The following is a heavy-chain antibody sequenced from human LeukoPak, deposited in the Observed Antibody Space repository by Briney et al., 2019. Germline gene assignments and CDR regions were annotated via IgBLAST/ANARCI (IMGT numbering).Heavy chain of an antibody. CDR3: ARDYGPPGVYDSTNWFDP. CDR2: ISSSSSYI. Sequence: GGSLRLSCAASGFTFSSYSMNWVRQAPGKGLEWVSSISSSSSYIYYADSVKGRFTISRDNAKNSLYLQMNSLRAEDTAVYYCARDYGPPGVYDSTNWFDPWGQGTLVTVSS. D-gene: IGHD3-22*01. CDR1: GFTFSSYS. V-gene: IGHV3-21*01. J-gene: IGHJ5*02.